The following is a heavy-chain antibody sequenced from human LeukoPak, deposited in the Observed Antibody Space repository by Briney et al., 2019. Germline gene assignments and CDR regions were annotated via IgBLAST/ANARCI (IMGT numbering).Heavy chain of an antibody. Sequence: SVKLSCKASGRTFSSYAICWVRQAPGQGLEWMGGIIPIFGTANYAQKFQGRVTITADESTSTAYMELSSLRSEDTAVYYCATIAVAGIHYFDYWGQGTLVTVSS. CDR1: GRTFSSYA. CDR2: IIPIFGTA. D-gene: IGHD6-19*01. CDR3: ATIAVAGIHYFDY. J-gene: IGHJ4*02. V-gene: IGHV1-69*13.